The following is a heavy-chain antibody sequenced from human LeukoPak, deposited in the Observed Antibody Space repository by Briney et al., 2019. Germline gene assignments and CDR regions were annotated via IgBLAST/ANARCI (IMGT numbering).Heavy chain of an antibody. CDR2: MQSTGNS. Sequence: PSETLSLTCTVSGGSISTYHWNWIRKSPEKGLEWIGYMQSTGNSNYNPSLKSRVTMSVDMSRNQVVLNLSSVTAADTAVYFCARDKQHSYGRYFDHWGQGTLVTVSS. V-gene: IGHV4-59*01. J-gene: IGHJ4*02. CDR1: GGSISTYH. D-gene: IGHD5-18*01. CDR3: ARDKQHSYGRYFDH.